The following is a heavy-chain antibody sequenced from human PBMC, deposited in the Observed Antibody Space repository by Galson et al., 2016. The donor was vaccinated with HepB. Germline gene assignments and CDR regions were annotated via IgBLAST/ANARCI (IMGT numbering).Heavy chain of an antibody. CDR2: IFPVFGTT. CDR1: GGTFNSHG. V-gene: IGHV1-69*13. D-gene: IGHD4-11*01. Sequence: SVKVSCKASGGTFNSHGFSWVRQAPGQGLEYMGQIFPVFGTTNYPQKFQGRATLTADESTRTASLELSSLRSEDTAVYYCAAMTTLTGGFDFWGQGTLVIVSS. J-gene: IGHJ4*02. CDR3: AAMTTLTGGFDF.